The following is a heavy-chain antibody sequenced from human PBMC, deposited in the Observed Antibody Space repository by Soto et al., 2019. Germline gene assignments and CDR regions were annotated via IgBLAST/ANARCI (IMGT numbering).Heavy chain of an antibody. J-gene: IGHJ6*02. CDR2: INPDAVST. CDR1: GYTFTSYH. Sequence: ASVKVSCKASGYTFTSYHMHWVRQAPGQGLEWMGIINPDAVSTSYAQKFQGRVTVTRDTSTSTVYMELSSLRSDDTAVYYCAREVKTASYYYGMDAWGQGTTVTVSS. CDR3: AREVKTASYYYGMDA. V-gene: IGHV1-46*01.